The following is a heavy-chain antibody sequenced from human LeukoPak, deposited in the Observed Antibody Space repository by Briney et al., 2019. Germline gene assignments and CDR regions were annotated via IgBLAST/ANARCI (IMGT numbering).Heavy chain of an antibody. CDR1: GYTFTHYG. CDR3: ARSGDNWSCDN. D-gene: IGHD5-24*01. V-gene: IGHV1-3*01. J-gene: IGHJ4*02. CDR2: INAGTGDG. Sequence: VASVKVSCKASGYTFTHYGVQWVRQAPGQTLEWMGWINAGTGDGKYSQKFQDRLTMTSDTSATTLYMELNSLRSEDTAVYYCARSGDNWSCDNWGQGTLVTVSS.